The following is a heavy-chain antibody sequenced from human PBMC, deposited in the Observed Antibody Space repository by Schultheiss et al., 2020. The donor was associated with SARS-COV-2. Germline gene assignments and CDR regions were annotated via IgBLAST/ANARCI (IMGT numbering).Heavy chain of an antibody. CDR2: IYYSGST. D-gene: IGHD3-16*01. J-gene: IGHJ5*02. V-gene: IGHV4-59*12. CDR1: GGSISSYY. Sequence: SETLSLTCTVSGGSISSYYWSWIRQPPGKGLEWIGYIYYSGSTYYNPSLKSRVTISVDTSKNQFSLKLSSVTAADTAVYYCARDGVGGQPIPRGWFDPWGQGTLVTVSS. CDR3: ARDGVGGQPIPRGWFDP.